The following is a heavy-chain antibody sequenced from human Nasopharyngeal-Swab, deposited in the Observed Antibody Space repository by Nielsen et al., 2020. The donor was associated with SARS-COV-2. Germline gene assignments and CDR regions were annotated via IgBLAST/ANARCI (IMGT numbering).Heavy chain of an antibody. D-gene: IGHD3-22*01. V-gene: IGHV3-23*01. CDR1: GFNFGSFA. Sequence: GGSLRLSCAASGFNFGSFAMSWVRQSPGRGLEWVSAISGTAAFTYYVDSVKGRFTISRDNSKNTLYLQMNSLRAEDTATYDCAKDPTYSSPPGYFDPWGQGTLVTVSS. CDR2: ISGTAAFT. J-gene: IGHJ5*02. CDR3: AKDPTYSSPPGYFDP.